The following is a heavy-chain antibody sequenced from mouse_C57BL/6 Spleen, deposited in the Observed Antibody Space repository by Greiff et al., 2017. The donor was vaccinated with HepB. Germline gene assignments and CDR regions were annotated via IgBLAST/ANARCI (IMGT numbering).Heavy chain of an antibody. V-gene: IGHV1-19*01. D-gene: IGHD1-1*02. CDR3: ASGSPVAMDY. CDR2: INPYNGGT. J-gene: IGHJ4*01. CDR1: GYTFTDYY. Sequence: EVQLQQSGPVLVKPGASVKMSCKASGYTFTDYYMNWVKQSHGKSLEWIGVINPYNGGTSYNQKFKGKATLTVDKSSSTAYMELNSLTSEDSAVYYCASGSPVAMDYWGQGTSVTVSS.